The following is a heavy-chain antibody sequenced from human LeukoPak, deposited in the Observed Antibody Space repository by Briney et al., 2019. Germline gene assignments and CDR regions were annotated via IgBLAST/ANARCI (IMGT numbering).Heavy chain of an antibody. J-gene: IGHJ4*02. D-gene: IGHD1-1*01. Sequence: SETLSLTCTVSGGSISSSSYYWGWIRQPPGKGLEWIGSIYHSGSTYYNPSLKSRVTISVDTSKNQLSLKLSSVTAADTAVYYCARRSPNWAYYFDYWGQGSLVTVSS. CDR1: GGSISSSSYY. V-gene: IGHV4-39*01. CDR2: IYHSGST. CDR3: ARRSPNWAYYFDY.